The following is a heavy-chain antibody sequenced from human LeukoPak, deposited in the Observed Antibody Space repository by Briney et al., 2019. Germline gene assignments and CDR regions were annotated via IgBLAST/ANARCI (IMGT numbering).Heavy chain of an antibody. CDR3: ARGTLAVAGTLFDY. Sequence: SETLSLTCTVSGGSISSYYWSWIRQPPGKGLEWIGYIYYSGSTNYNPSLKGRVTISVDTSKNQFSLKLSSVTAADTAVYYCARGTLAVAGTLFDYWGQGTLVTVSS. D-gene: IGHD6-19*01. V-gene: IGHV4-59*01. J-gene: IGHJ4*02. CDR2: IYYSGST. CDR1: GGSISSYY.